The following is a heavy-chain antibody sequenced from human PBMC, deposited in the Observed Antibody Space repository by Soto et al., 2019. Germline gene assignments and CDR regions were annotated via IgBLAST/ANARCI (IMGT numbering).Heavy chain of an antibody. CDR2: ISYDGSSK. V-gene: IGHV3-30*04. CDR1: GFTFSNYA. J-gene: IGHJ4*02. D-gene: IGHD3-16*02. Sequence: QVQLVESGGGAVQPGRSLRISCATFGFTFSNYAMHWVRQAPGTGLEWVAVISYDGSSKDNADSVEGRCTISRDDAQSRLYLQMNSLGVEVPAVYYCAKDPDYDYVWGNYRCRAYFDSWGEGTLVTVSS. CDR3: AKDPDYDYVWGNYRCRAYFDS.